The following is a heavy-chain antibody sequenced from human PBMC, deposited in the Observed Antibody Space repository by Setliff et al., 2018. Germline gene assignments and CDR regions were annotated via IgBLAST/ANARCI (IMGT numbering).Heavy chain of an antibody. J-gene: IGHJ3*02. Sequence: GASVKVSCKASGCSFTSYGMHWVRQAPGQGLEWMGWINAGNDNTHYSQKFQGRVTITRDTSASTVYMELSSVRSEDTAVYYCARSPYSRRAFDIWGQGTMVTVSS. CDR3: ARSPYSRRAFDI. V-gene: IGHV1-3*01. CDR1: GCSFTSYG. D-gene: IGHD5-12*01. CDR2: INAGNDNT.